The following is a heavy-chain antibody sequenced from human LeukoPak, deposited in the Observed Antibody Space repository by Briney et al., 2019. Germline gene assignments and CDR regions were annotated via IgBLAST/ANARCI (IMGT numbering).Heavy chain of an antibody. J-gene: IGHJ3*02. Sequence: PSETLSLTCTVSGVSMTTYYWSWIRQPPGKGLEWIAYSHNSGETKYNPSLKSRITISVDTSKNEFPLKLTSVTAADTAVYYCARQPGSTAAFDIWGQGTTVTVSA. CDR1: GVSMTTYY. CDR2: SHNSGET. CDR3: ARQPGSTAAFDI. D-gene: IGHD5-18*01. V-gene: IGHV4-59*08.